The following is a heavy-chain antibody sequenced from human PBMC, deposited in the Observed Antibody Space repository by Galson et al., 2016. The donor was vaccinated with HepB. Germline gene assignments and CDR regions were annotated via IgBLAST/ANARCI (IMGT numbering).Heavy chain of an antibody. CDR1: GGSITGSSYY. CDR3: ARIGYGDYWAGIMDV. CDR2: IYYSGST. V-gene: IGHV4-39*01. J-gene: IGHJ6*02. Sequence: ETLSLTCTVSGGSITGSSYYWGWIRQPPGKGLELIGSIYYSGSTYYNPSLESRVTISVDTSKNQFSLKLSSVTAADTAVYYCARIGYGDYWAGIMDVWGQGTTVTVSS. D-gene: IGHD4-17*01.